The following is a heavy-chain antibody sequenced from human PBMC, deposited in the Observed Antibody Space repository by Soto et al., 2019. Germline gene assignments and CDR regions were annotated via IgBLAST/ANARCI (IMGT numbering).Heavy chain of an antibody. Sequence: ASVKVSCKASGYTFTSYDINWVRQATGQGLEWMGWMNPNSGNTGYAQKFQGRVTMTRNTSISTAYMELSSLRSEDTAVYYCARGRKRSSSWSGAFDIWGQGTMVTVS. CDR2: MNPNSGNT. CDR1: GYTFTSYD. D-gene: IGHD6-13*01. CDR3: ARGRKRSSSWSGAFDI. J-gene: IGHJ3*02. V-gene: IGHV1-8*01.